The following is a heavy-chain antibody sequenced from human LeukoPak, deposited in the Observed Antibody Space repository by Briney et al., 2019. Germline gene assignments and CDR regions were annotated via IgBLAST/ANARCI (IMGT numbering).Heavy chain of an antibody. Sequence: PSEALSLTCAVYGGSFSGYYWSWIRQPPGKGLEWIGEINHSGSTNYNPSLKSRVTISVDTSKNQLSLKLSSVTAADTAVYYCARVGADWVQFYFDYWGQGTLVTVSS. J-gene: IGHJ4*02. CDR1: GGSFSGYY. CDR2: INHSGST. CDR3: ARVGADWVQFYFDY. D-gene: IGHD1-26*01. V-gene: IGHV4-34*01.